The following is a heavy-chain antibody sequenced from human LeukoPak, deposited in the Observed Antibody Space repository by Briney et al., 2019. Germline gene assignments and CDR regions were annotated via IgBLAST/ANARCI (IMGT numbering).Heavy chain of an antibody. D-gene: IGHD6-6*01. Sequence: GESLRLSCAASGFTFSSYAMSWVRQAPGKGLEWVSAISGSGGSTYYADSVKGRFTISRNNSKNTLYLQMNSLRAEDTAVYYCAKDSPYSSSYFDYWGQGTLVTVSS. CDR3: AKDSPYSSSYFDY. CDR2: ISGSGGST. V-gene: IGHV3-23*01. J-gene: IGHJ4*02. CDR1: GFTFSSYA.